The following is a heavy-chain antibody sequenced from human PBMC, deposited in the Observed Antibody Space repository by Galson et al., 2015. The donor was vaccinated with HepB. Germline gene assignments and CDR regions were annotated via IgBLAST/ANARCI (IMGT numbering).Heavy chain of an antibody. J-gene: IGHJ6*02. Sequence: SLRLSCAASGFTLSNYAMSCVRQAPGKGLEWVSAISGSGGSTYYADSVKGRFTISRDNSKNTLYLQMNSLRAEDTAVYYCASPFLITMVRGGGAGYGMDVWGQGTTVTVSS. CDR3: ASPFLITMVRGGGAGYGMDV. CDR1: GFTLSNYA. D-gene: IGHD3-10*01. V-gene: IGHV3-23*01. CDR2: ISGSGGST.